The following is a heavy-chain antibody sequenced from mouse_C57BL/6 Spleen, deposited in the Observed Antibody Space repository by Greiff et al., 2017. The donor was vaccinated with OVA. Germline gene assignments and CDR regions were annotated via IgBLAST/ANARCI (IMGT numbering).Heavy chain of an antibody. CDR2: INPGSGGT. CDR3: ARHRAMDY. V-gene: IGHV1-54*01. Sequence: VQRVESGAELVRPGTSVKVSCKASGYAFTNYLIEWVKQRPGQGLEWIGVINPGSGGTNYNEKFKGKATLTADKSSSTAYMQLSSLTSEDSAVYFCARHRAMDYWGQGTSVTVSS. CDR1: GYAFTNYL. J-gene: IGHJ4*01.